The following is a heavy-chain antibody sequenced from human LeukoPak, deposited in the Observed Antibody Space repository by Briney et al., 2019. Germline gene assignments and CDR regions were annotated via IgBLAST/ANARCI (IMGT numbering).Heavy chain of an antibody. CDR3: ARESYCSSTSCYAGGVASANWFDP. J-gene: IGHJ5*02. V-gene: IGHV1-2*02. D-gene: IGHD2-2*01. CDR1: GYTFTSYG. CDR2: INPNSGGT. Sequence: ASVKVSCKASGYTFTSYGISWVRQAPGQGLEWMGWINPNSGGTNYAQKFQGRVTMTRDTSISTAYMELSRLRSDDTAVYYCARESYCSSTSCYAGGVASANWFDPWGQGTLVTVSS.